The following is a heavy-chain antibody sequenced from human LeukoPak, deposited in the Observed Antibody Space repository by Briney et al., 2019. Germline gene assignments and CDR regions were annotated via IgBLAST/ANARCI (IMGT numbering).Heavy chain of an antibody. D-gene: IGHD4-17*01. J-gene: IGHJ3*02. V-gene: IGHV1-69*13. CDR3: ARAWDYGDYDDAFDI. CDR1: GGTFSSYA. CDR2: IIPIFGTA. Sequence: SVKVSCKASGGTFSSYAISWVRQAPGQGLEWMGGIIPIFGTANYAQKFQGRVTITADESTSTAYMELSSLRSEDTAVYYCARAWDYGDYDDAFDIWGQGTMVTVSS.